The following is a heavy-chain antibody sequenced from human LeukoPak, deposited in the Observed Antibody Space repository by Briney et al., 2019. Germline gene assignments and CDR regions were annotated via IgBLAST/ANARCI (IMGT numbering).Heavy chain of an antibody. CDR2: INPNSGGT. CDR3: ASLYDIVGTTVDY. D-gene: IGHD1-26*01. J-gene: IGHJ4*02. CDR1: GYTFTGYY. Sequence: GASVKVSCKASGYTFTGYYMHWVRQAPGQGLGWMGWINPNSGGTNYAQKFQGWVTMTRDTSISTAYMELSRLRSDDTAVYYCASLYDIVGTTVDYWGQGTLVTVSS. V-gene: IGHV1-2*04.